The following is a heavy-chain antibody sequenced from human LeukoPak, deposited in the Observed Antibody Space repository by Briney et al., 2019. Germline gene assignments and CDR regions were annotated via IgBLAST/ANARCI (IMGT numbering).Heavy chain of an antibody. CDR3: ARQESRYDYVWGSYRSHQNFDY. V-gene: IGHV4-39*01. CDR1: GGSISSSSYY. CDR2: IYYSGST. Sequence: SETLSLTCTVSGGSISSSSYYWGWIRQPPGKGLEWIGSIYYSGSTYYNPSLKSRVTISVDTSKNQFSLKLSSVTAADTAVYYCARQESRYDYVWGSYRSHQNFDYWGQGTLVTVSS. D-gene: IGHD3-16*02. J-gene: IGHJ4*02.